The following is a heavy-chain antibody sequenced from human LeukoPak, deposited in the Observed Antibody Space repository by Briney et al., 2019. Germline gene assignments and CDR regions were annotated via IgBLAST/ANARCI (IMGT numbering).Heavy chain of an antibody. Sequence: GGSLRLSCAASGFILSNYAMSWVRQVPGRGLEWVSTISSRGDITYVDDSVKGRFTISRDNSKNSLYLQMNTVRAEDTAVYYCVKGPRPNITVAHTVENWGQGTLVTVSS. CDR2: ISSRGDIT. CDR1: GFILSNYA. J-gene: IGHJ4*02. D-gene: IGHD6-19*01. V-gene: IGHV3-23*01. CDR3: VKGPRPNITVAHTVEN.